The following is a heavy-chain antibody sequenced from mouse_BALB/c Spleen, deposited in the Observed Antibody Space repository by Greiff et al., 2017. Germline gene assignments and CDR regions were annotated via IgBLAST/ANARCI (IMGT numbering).Heavy chain of an antibody. CDR3: ARSNGNYDGYFYAMDY. J-gene: IGHJ4*01. CDR2: ISSGSSTI. Sequence: EVNLVESGGGLVQPGGSRKLSCAASGFTFSSFGMHWVRQAPEKGLEWVAYISSGSSTIYYADTVKGRFTISRDNPKNTLFLQMTSLRSEDTAMYYCARSNGNYDGYFYAMDYWGQGTSVTVSS. D-gene: IGHD2-3*01. CDR1: GFTFSSFG. V-gene: IGHV5-17*02.